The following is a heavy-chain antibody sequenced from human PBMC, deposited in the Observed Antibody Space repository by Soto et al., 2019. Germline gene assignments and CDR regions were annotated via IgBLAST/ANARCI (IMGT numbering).Heavy chain of an antibody. D-gene: IGHD3-9*01. Sequence: ASLKVSCKASSYPFTSYGISWVRQAPGQGLEWMGWISAYNGNTNFAQKFQGRVTMTTDTSMSTAYMELRSLRLDDTAMYYCARGPRTQNDDPMTGYYRYWGQGTLVTVSS. CDR3: ARGPRTQNDDPMTGYYRY. CDR1: SYPFTSYG. V-gene: IGHV1-18*01. J-gene: IGHJ4*02. CDR2: ISAYNGNT.